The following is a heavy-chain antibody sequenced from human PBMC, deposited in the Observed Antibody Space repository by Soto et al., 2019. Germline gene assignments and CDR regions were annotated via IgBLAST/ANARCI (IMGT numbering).Heavy chain of an antibody. CDR1: GYTFTGYY. J-gene: IGHJ3*02. CDR3: ARDQERGGSGYYAQPDI. V-gene: IGHV1-2*02. Sequence: QVQLVQSGAEVKKPGASVKVSCKASGYTFTGYYMHWVRQAPGQGLEWMGWINPNSGGTNYAQKFQGKVTMTRDTSISTAYMELSRLRSDDTAVYYCARDQERGGSGYYAQPDIWGQGTMVTVSS. CDR2: INPNSGGT. D-gene: IGHD3-22*01.